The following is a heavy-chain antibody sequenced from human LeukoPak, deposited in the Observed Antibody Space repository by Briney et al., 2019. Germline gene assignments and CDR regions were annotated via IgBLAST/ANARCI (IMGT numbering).Heavy chain of an antibody. CDR2: IYYSGST. V-gene: IGHV4-39*07. D-gene: IGHD3-22*01. J-gene: IGHJ5*02. CDR1: GGSISSSSYY. Sequence: SETLSLTCTVSGGSISSSSYYWGWIRQPPGKGLEWIGSIYYSGSTYYNPSLKSRVTISVDTSKNQFSLKLSSVTAADTAVYYCARGKDYYDSSGYYYERYNWFDPWGQGTLVTVSS. CDR3: ARGKDYYDSSGYYYERYNWFDP.